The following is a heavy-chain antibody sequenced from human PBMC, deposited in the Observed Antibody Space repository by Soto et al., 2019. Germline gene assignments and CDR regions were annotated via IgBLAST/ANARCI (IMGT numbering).Heavy chain of an antibody. CDR3: ARLGIPLVDISYAFDY. CDR1: GYSFTSYW. V-gene: IGHV5-10-1*01. CDR2: IDRSSTYT. D-gene: IGHD7-27*01. J-gene: IGHJ4*02. Sequence: PGESLKISCKGSGYSFTSYWISWVRQMPGKGLEWMGRIDRSSTYTNYSPSFQGHVTISADNAISTAYLQWSSLKASDTAMYYCARLGIPLVDISYAFDYWGQGTLVTVSP.